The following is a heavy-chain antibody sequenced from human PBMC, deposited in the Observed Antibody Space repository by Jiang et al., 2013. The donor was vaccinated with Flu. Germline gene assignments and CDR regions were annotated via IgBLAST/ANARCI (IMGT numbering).Heavy chain of an antibody. V-gene: IGHV1-46*01. J-gene: IGHJ4*02. CDR3: ARESSSGGSYSYYFDY. D-gene: IGHD1-26*01. Sequence: GAEVKKPGASVKVSCKASGYTFTSYYMHWVRQAPGQGLEWMGIINPSGGSTSYAQKFQGRVTITRDTSASTAYMELSSLRSEDTAVYYCARESSSGGSYSYYFDYWGQGTLVTVSS. CDR1: GYTFTSYY. CDR2: INPSGGST.